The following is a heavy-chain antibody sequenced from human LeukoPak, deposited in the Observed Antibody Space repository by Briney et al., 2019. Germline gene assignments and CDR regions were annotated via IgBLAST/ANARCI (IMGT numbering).Heavy chain of an antibody. V-gene: IGHV1-2*02. J-gene: IGHJ5*02. D-gene: IGHD2-15*01. CDR3: ARGGLVVVVAATPSTTPGLLHWLDP. CDR1: GYTFTGYY. Sequence: ASVKVSCKASGYTFTGYYMHWVRQAPGQGLEWMGWINPNSGGANYAQKFQGGVTMTRDRSISTAYMELSRLRSDDTAVYYCARGGLVVVVAATPSTTPGLLHWLDPWGQGTLVSVSS. CDR2: INPNSGGA.